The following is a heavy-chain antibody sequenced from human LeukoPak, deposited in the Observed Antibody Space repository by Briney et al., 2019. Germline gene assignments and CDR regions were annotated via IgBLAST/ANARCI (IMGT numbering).Heavy chain of an antibody. CDR1: GGFIDDY. J-gene: IGHJ6*02. D-gene: IGHD2-15*01. CDR3: TRDFDSGVVDV. V-gene: IGHV4-59*01. CDR2: VLNSGTT. Sequence: SETLSLTCTVSGGFIDDYWGWIRPPPGKGLEWIGSVLNSGTTDYTPSFKSRATISVDAVKNQISLKLRSATAADTALYYRTRDFDSGVVDVWGQGTKVTVSS.